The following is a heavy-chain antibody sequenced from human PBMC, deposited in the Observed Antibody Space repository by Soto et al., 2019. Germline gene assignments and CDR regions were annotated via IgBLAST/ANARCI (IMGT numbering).Heavy chain of an antibody. Sequence: GASVKVSCKASGGTFSSYAISWVRQAPGQGLEWMGGIIPIFGTANYAQKFQGRVTITADKSTSTAYMELSSLRSEDTAVYYCARDRLWELPTWSSDAFDIWGQGTMVT. V-gene: IGHV1-69*06. CDR2: IIPIFGTA. J-gene: IGHJ3*02. D-gene: IGHD1-26*01. CDR3: ARDRLWELPTWSSDAFDI. CDR1: GGTFSSYA.